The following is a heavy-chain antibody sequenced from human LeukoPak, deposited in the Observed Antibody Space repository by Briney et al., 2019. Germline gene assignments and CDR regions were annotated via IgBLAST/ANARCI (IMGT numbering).Heavy chain of an antibody. CDR1: GFTFSSYA. Sequence: GSLRLSCAASGFTFSSYAMSWVRQAPGKGLEWVSAISGSGGSTYYADSVKGRFTISRDNSKNTLYLQMNSLRAEDSLRAEDTAVYYCARDRSGYFDYWGQGTLVTVSS. V-gene: IGHV3-23*01. CDR2: ISGSGGST. CDR3: TAVYYCARDRSGYFDY. D-gene: IGHD3-10*01. J-gene: IGHJ4*02.